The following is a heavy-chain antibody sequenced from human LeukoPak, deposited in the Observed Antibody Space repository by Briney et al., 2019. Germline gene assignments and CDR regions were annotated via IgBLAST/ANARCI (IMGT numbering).Heavy chain of an antibody. J-gene: IGHJ4*02. CDR3: ARQNDFRLDY. CDR1: GYTLSSYW. Sequence: LGESLRISCKGSGYTLSSYWIGWVRQMPGKGLEWMGIIYPGDSDTRYSPSLQGQVTISVDTSIGTAYLQWSSLKASDTAIYYCARQNDFRLDYWGQGTLVTVSS. D-gene: IGHD3-3*01. V-gene: IGHV5-51*01. CDR2: IYPGDSDT.